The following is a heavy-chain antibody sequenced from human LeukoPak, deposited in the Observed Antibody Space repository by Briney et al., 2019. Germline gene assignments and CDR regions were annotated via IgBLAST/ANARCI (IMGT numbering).Heavy chain of an antibody. CDR1: GFTFINYW. Sequence: GGSLRLSCAASGFTFINYWMHWVRQAPGKGLVWVSRINGDESGRSYADSVKGRFTISRDNAKNTLYLQMNSLRAEDTAVYYCARDSGYYGSGSLYYMDVWGKGTTVTVSS. D-gene: IGHD3-10*01. CDR2: INGDESGR. CDR3: ARDSGYYGSGSLYYMDV. J-gene: IGHJ6*03. V-gene: IGHV3-74*01.